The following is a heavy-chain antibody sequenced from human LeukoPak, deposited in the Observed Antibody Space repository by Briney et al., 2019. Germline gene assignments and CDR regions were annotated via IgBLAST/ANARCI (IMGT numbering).Heavy chain of an antibody. J-gene: IGHJ4*02. D-gene: IGHD2-21*01. CDR2: INPSISSR. Sequence: GASVKVSCKASGYTVTNYYMHWVRQAPGQGLEWMGMINPSISSRTYAQKFQGRVTVTSDTSTSTVYMEVSSLRSEDTAIYYCARSGMWFSTNDWGQGTLVTVSS. V-gene: IGHV1-46*01. CDR1: GYTVTNYY. CDR3: ARSGMWFSTND.